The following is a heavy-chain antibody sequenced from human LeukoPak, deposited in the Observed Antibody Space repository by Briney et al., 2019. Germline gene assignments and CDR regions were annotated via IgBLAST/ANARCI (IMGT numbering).Heavy chain of an antibody. J-gene: IGHJ3*02. D-gene: IGHD3-3*01. Sequence: GGSLRLSCAASGFTFNSYAMSWVRQAPGKGLEWVSAISGSGGSTYYADSVKGRFTISRDNSKNTLFLQMNSLRPEDTAVYYCARGREWKDDAFDIWGQGTMVTVSS. CDR2: ISGSGGST. CDR1: GFTFNSYA. CDR3: ARGREWKDDAFDI. V-gene: IGHV3-23*01.